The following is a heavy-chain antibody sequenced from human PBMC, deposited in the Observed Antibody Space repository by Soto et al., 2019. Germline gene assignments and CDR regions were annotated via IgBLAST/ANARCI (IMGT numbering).Heavy chain of an antibody. D-gene: IGHD3-22*01. CDR2: IDWDDDK. V-gene: IGHV2-70*01. CDR1: GFSLSTSGMC. J-gene: IGHJ3*02. Sequence: GSGPTLVNPTQTLTLTCTFSGFSLSTSGMCLSWIRQPPGKALEWLALIDWDDDKYYSTSLNTRLTISKDTSKNQGVLTMTNMDPVDTATYYCARIDTYYYDSSGYTSAFDIWGQGTMVTVSS. CDR3: ARIDTYYYDSSGYTSAFDI.